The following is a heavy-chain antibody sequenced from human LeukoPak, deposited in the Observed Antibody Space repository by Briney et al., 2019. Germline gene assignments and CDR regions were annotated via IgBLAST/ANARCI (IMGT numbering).Heavy chain of an antibody. CDR3: ATDHRTIYGVVFPDY. V-gene: IGHV3-11*01. CDR2: ISYSGDTI. D-gene: IGHD3-3*01. J-gene: IGHJ4*02. Sequence: PGGSLRLSCAASEFTFSDYYMSWIRQAPGKGLEWVSYISYSGDTIYHADSVKGRFTVSRDNAKNSLYLQMNSLRAEDTAVYYCATDHRTIYGVVFPDYWGQGTLVTVSS. CDR1: EFTFSDYY.